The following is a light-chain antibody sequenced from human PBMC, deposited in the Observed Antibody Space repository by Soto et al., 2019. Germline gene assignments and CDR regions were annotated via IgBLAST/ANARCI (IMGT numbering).Light chain of an antibody. Sequence: QSALPKPPSASGSPGQSVTISCTGTSSDVGGYNYVSWYQQHPGKAPKLMIYEVSKRPSGVPDRFSGSKSGNTASLTVSGLQAEDEADYYCSSYAGSNSFVFGTGTKVTVL. V-gene: IGLV2-8*01. CDR3: SSYAGSNSFV. CDR1: SSDVGGYNY. J-gene: IGLJ1*01. CDR2: EVS.